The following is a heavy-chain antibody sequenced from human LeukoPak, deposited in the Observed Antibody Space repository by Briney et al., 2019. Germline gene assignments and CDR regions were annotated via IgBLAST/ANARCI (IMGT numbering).Heavy chain of an antibody. J-gene: IGHJ4*02. D-gene: IGHD1-26*01. Sequence: GGSLRLSCTGSGFTFSSYNMNWVRQAPGKGLEWVSYITLSSSTTYYADSVKGRFTISRDNAKKSLYLQMNSLRAEDTAVYYCARDLEGATAYWGQGTLVTVSS. V-gene: IGHV3-48*01. CDR1: GFTFSSYN. CDR2: ITLSSSTT. CDR3: ARDLEGATAY.